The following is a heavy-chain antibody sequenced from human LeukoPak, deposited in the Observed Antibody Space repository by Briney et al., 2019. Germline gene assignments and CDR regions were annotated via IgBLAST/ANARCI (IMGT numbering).Heavy chain of an antibody. CDR2: VRSKANSYAT. D-gene: IGHD3-3*01. CDR1: GFTFSGSL. J-gene: IGHJ6*03. CDR3: ARERSDYDFWSGHYYYYYYMDV. V-gene: IGHV3-73*01. Sequence: GGSLRLSCAASGFTFSGSLIHWVRQASGKGLEGVGLVRSKANSYATSYSASGKGRFTIYRDDSKKRAYMQMNRQKTEDTAVYYCARERSDYDFWSGHYYYYYYMDVWGKGTTVTVSS.